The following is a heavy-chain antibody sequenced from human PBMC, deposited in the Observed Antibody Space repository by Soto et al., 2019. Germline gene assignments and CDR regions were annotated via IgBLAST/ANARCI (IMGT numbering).Heavy chain of an antibody. Sequence: PPETTPLPSTVSSGSVDGVDCHRSLIPKPPGNGLEWIAYVSSYRGATYYNPSLKSRLTISWGTPMSQFSLKLTSVTAADTAVYYCARFFYESSDHFVGRTRFDFWGQGSLVTGPS. V-gene: IGHV4-30-4*08. CDR3: ARFFYESSDHFVGRTRFDF. CDR1: SGSVDGVDCH. J-gene: IGHJ4*02. D-gene: IGHD3-22*01. CDR2: VSSYRGAT.